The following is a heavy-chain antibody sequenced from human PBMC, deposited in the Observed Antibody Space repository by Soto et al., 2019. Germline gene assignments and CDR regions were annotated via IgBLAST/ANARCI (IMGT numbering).Heavy chain of an antibody. Sequence: SETLSLTCTVSGGSISSGGYYWSWIRQHPGKGLEWIGYIYYSGSTYYNPSLKSRVTISVDTSKNQFSLKLGSVTAADTAVYYCARETRSSGYYFYYWGQGTLVTVYS. D-gene: IGHD3-22*01. J-gene: IGHJ4*02. V-gene: IGHV4-31*03. CDR1: GGSISSGGYY. CDR2: IYYSGST. CDR3: ARETRSSGYYFYY.